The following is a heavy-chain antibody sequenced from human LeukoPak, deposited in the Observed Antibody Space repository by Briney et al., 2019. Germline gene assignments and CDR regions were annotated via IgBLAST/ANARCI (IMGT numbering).Heavy chain of an antibody. D-gene: IGHD2-2*01. V-gene: IGHV4-4*07. CDR3: ARAGYCSSTSCYEPWGGYYYYMDV. J-gene: IGHJ6*03. Sequence: SETLSLTCTVSGGSISSYYWSWIRQPAGKGLEWIGRIYTSGSTNYNPSLKSRVTMSVDTSKNQFSLKLSSVTAADTAVYYCARAGYCSSTSCYEPWGGYYYYMDVWGKGTTVTISS. CDR2: IYTSGST. CDR1: GGSISSYY.